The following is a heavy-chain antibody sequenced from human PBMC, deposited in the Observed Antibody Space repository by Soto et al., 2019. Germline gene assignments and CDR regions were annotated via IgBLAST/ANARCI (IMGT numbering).Heavy chain of an antibody. CDR1: GYTFTCYS. J-gene: IGHJ4*01. CDR2: IDPKNGAT. D-gene: IGHD3-10*01. CDR3: ARQRVPTKVPRSDY. Sequence: QGQLVQSGAEVKKPGASVKVSCKTSGYTFTCYSIHWARQAPGLVLEWMEWIDPKNGATNTAQKFQGSVTMTSDTSNTTAYMVLTILSSDDTARYYCARQRVPTKVPRSDYWRHGSLVTV. V-gene: IGHV1-2*02.